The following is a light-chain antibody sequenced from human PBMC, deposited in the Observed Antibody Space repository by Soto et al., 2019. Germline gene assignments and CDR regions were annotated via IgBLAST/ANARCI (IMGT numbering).Light chain of an antibody. CDR2: KAS. CDR3: QQYDNYPPT. CDR1: QTISSW. J-gene: IGKJ4*01. V-gene: IGKV1-5*03. Sequence: DIQMTQSPSTLSGSVGDRVTITCRASQTISSWLAWYQQKPGKAPKLLIYKASTLKSGVPSRFSGSGSGTEFTLTISSLQPDDFATYFCQQYDNYPPTFGGGTKVDIK.